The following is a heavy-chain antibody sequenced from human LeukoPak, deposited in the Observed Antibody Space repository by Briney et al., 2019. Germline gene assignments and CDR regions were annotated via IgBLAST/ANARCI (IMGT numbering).Heavy chain of an antibody. V-gene: IGHV4-61*02. Sequence: SETLSLTCSVSGDSITSGRYYWTWISQPAGKVLEWFGRLCTIDNTNYDPSLQSRVSISQDTAKSQFYLELTSATASDTPSSFCARGVMTDDYDMDVWGRGITAIVSS. J-gene: IGHJ6*03. CDR1: GDSITSGRYY. D-gene: IGHD2-21*01. CDR3: ARGVMTDDYDMDV. CDR2: LCTIDNT.